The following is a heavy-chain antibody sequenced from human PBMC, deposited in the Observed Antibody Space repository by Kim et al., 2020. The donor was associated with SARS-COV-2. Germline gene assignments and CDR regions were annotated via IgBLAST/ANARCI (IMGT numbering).Heavy chain of an antibody. V-gene: IGHV3-21*01. CDR2: ITGTTGRV. J-gene: IGHJ4*02. Sequence: GGSLRLSCAASGSTFSSHSMTWVRQAPGKGLEWVSWITGTTGRVEYADSVRGRFIISRDNAKNSLDLQMNDLRAEDTAVYYCARCPVRDTSFDHWGQGTLVTVSS. CDR1: GSTFSSHS. CDR3: ARCPVRDTSFDH.